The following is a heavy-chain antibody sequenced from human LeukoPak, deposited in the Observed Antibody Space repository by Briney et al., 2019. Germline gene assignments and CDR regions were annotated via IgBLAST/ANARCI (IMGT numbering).Heavy chain of an antibody. D-gene: IGHD6-13*01. CDR3: ARGRRRSSSHYSVYMDV. J-gene: IGHJ6*03. CDR1: GGSFSGYY. CDR2: INHSGSI. V-gene: IGHV4-34*01. Sequence: SETLSLTCAVYGGSFSGYYWSWIRQPPGKGLEWIGEINHSGSINYNPSLKSRVTISVDTSKNQFSLKLSSVTAADTAVYYCARGRRRSSSHYSVYMDVWGKGTTVTVSS.